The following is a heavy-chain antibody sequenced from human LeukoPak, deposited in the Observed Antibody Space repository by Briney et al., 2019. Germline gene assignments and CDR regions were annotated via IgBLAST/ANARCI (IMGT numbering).Heavy chain of an antibody. D-gene: IGHD3-9*01. V-gene: IGHV3-21*01. CDR3: VIDPTGYYFAFDI. CDR2: ITSSGSYI. J-gene: IGHJ3*02. CDR1: RFSFSTYS. Sequence: GGSLRLPCAASRFSFSTYSMNWVRQAPGKGLEWVSSITSSGSYIYYADSVKGRFTISRNNVKNSLYLQMNSLRAEDTAVYCCVIDPTGYYFAFDIWGQGTMVTVSS.